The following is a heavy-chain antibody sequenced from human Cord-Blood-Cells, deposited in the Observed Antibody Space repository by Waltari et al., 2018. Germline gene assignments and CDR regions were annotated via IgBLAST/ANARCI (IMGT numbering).Heavy chain of an antibody. CDR3: ASGVVGAYYFDY. V-gene: IGHV1-2*07. D-gene: IGHD1-26*01. CDR2: INPDRGGT. J-gene: IGHJ4*02. CDR1: GYTFTGYY. Sequence: QVQLVPSGAVVKKPGASVKVSCKASGYTFTGYYLHWVRQAPGQGLEGMGWINPDRGGTNDADKFQGRVTMTRDTSIRTAYMELSRPRSDDTAVYCCASGVVGAYYFDYWGQGTLVTVSS.